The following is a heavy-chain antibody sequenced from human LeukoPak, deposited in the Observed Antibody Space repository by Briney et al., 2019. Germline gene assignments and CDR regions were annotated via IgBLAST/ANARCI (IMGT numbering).Heavy chain of an antibody. Sequence: ASVKVSCKASGYTFTSYGISWVRQAPGQGLEGMGWISAYNGNTNYAQKLQGRVTMTTDTSTSTAYMELRSLRSDDTAVYYCARVVRKIFGVVIFDYWGQGTLVTVSS. CDR2: ISAYNGNT. J-gene: IGHJ4*02. CDR1: GYTFTSYG. D-gene: IGHD3-3*01. V-gene: IGHV1-18*01. CDR3: ARVVRKIFGVVIFDY.